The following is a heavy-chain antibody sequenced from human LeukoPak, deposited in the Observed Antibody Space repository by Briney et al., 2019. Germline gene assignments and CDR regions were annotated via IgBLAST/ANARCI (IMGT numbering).Heavy chain of an antibody. Sequence: GGSLRLSCAASGLTFDDYGMSWVRQAPGKGLEWVCGINWNGDRTGYADSVRGRFTISRAKAKNYLYLQMNSLRAEDTALYYCARKGYYGSETYLDYWGQGTLVTVSS. CDR3: ARKGYYGSETYLDY. J-gene: IGHJ4*02. V-gene: IGHV3-20*04. CDR2: INWNGDRT. D-gene: IGHD3-10*01. CDR1: GLTFDDYG.